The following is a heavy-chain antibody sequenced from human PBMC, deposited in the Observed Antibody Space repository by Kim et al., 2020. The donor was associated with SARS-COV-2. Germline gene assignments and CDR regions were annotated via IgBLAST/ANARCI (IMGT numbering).Heavy chain of an antibody. Sequence: GSNKYYADSVKGRFTISRDNSKNTLYLQMNSLRAEDTAVYYCAREWELGDWGQGTLVTVSS. CDR3: AREWELGD. V-gene: IGHV3-30-3*01. J-gene: IGHJ4*02. CDR2: GSNK. D-gene: IGHD1-26*01.